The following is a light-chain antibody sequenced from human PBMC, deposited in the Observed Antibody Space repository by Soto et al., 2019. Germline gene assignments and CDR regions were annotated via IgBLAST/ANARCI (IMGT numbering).Light chain of an antibody. CDR2: EDI. J-gene: IGLJ1*01. Sequence: QSALTQPASVSGSPGQSITISCTGTSSDVGSYNLVSWYQQHPGKAPKLMIYEDIKRPSGVSNRFSGSKSGNTASLTISGLQAEDEADYYCCSSAPSRTFVFGTGTKLTVL. CDR1: SSDVGSYNL. V-gene: IGLV2-23*01. CDR3: CSSAPSRTFV.